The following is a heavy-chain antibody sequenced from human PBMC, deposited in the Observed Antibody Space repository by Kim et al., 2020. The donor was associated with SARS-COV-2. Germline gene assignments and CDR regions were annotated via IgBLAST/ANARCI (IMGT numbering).Heavy chain of an antibody. D-gene: IGHD6-6*01. CDR3: ARDQRSVEQLVPYYYYGMDV. V-gene: IGHV3-11*06. Sequence: RFTISRDNAKNSLYLQMNSLIAEDTAVYYCARDQRSVEQLVPYYYYGMDVWGQGTTVTVSS. J-gene: IGHJ6*02.